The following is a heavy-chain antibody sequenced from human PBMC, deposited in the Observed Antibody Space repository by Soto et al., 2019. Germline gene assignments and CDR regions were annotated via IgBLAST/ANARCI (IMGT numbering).Heavy chain of an antibody. J-gene: IGHJ4*02. CDR2: ISSKGSYI. V-gene: IGHV3-21*03. CDR3: TSLYYGH. Sequence: DVHLVESGGGLVKPGGSLRLSCAASGFNFSTYGMNWVRQAPGKGLEWVSSISSKGSYIYYTPSVKGRFTISRDNAKNSVYLQMNSLKTEDTAVYYCTSLYYGHWGQGTLVTVSS. CDR1: GFNFSTYG. D-gene: IGHD3-16*02.